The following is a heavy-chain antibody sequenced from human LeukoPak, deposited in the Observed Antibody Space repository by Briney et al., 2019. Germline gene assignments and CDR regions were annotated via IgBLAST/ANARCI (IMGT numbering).Heavy chain of an antibody. V-gene: IGHV4-30-4*08. CDR3: ARGVYSSSYAAFDI. J-gene: IGHJ3*02. Sequence: SETLSLTCTVSGGSISSGDYYWSWIRQPPGKGLEWIGYIYYSGSTYYNPSLKSRVTISVDTSKNQFSLKLSSVTAADTAVYYCARGVYSSSYAAFDIWGQGTMVTVSS. CDR2: IYYSGST. CDR1: GGSISSGDYY. D-gene: IGHD3-16*01.